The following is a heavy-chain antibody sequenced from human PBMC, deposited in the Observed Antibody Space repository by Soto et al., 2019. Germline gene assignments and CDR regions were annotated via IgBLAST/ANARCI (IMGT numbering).Heavy chain of an antibody. J-gene: IGHJ5*02. CDR3: ARQVYGDYLGGNWFDP. CDR1: GDSISDTRFY. Sequence: PSETLSLTCSILGDSISDTRFYWGWVRQSPEKGXXXXXXXXXXXXXXXXXXXXSRVTLFADTSRNQFSLTMKSVTVADTALYFCARQVYGDYLGGNWFDPWGQGALVTVSS. CDR2: XXXXXXX. V-gene: IGHV4-39*01. D-gene: IGHD4-17*01.